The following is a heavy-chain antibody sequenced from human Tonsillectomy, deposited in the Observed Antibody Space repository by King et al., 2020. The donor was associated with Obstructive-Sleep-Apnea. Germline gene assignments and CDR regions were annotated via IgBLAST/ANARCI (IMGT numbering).Heavy chain of an antibody. V-gene: IGHV3-48*04. J-gene: IGHJ4*02. CDR1: EFTFSTYS. D-gene: IGHD2-15*01. CDR2: ISSSSSTI. CDR3: ARVRGGGSL. Sequence: VQLVESGGGLVQPGGSLRLSCAASEFTFSTYSMNLVRQAPGKGLEWISYISSSSSTIYYADSVKGRFTISRDNAKNSLYLQMNSLGAEDTAVYYCARVRGGGSLWGQGTLVTVSS.